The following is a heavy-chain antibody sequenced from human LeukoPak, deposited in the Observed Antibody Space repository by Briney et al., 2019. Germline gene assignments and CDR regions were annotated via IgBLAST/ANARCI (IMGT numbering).Heavy chain of an antibody. D-gene: IGHD3-9*01. CDR1: GFTISPYW. V-gene: IGHV3-74*01. CDR2: ISRDGSNT. CDR3: VKGRTGSRYSAMDV. Sequence: GGSLRLSCAASGFTISPYWMHWVRQTPGKGLVWVSRISRDGSNTVYADSVKGRFTISRDNSKNTLYLQMNSLRAEDTALYYCVKGRTGSRYSAMDVWAKGTTVTVSS. J-gene: IGHJ6*04.